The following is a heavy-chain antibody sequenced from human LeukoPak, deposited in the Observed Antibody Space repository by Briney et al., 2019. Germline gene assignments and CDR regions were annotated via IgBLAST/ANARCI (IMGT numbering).Heavy chain of an antibody. Sequence: PSETLSLTCTVSGGSISSGDYYWSWIRQPPGKGLEWIGYIYYSGSTNYNPSLKSRVTISVDTSKNQFSLKLSSVTAADTAVYYCARGTSFYIAAAGTGYGMDVWGQGTTVTVSS. D-gene: IGHD6-13*01. CDR3: ARGTSFYIAAAGTGYGMDV. CDR1: GGSISSGDYY. J-gene: IGHJ6*02. CDR2: IYYSGST. V-gene: IGHV4-61*08.